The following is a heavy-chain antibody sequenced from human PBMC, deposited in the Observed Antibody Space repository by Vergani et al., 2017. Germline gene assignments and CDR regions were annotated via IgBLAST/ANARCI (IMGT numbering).Heavy chain of an antibody. D-gene: IGHD3-3*01. V-gene: IGHV3-15*01. CDR2: IKSKTDGGTT. CDR3: TTEVNDFWSGYYGDFDY. Sequence: EVQLVASGGGLVKPGGSLRLSCAASGFTFSNAWMSWVRQAPGKGLKWVGRIKSKTDGGTTDYAAPVKGRFTISRDDSKNTLYLQMNSLKTEDTAVYYCTTEVNDFWSGYYGDFDYWGQGTLVTVSS. J-gene: IGHJ4*02. CDR1: GFTFSNAW.